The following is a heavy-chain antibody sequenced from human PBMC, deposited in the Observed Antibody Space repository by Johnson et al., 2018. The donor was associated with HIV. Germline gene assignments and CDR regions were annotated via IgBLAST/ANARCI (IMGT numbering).Heavy chain of an antibody. CDR1: GFTLRSYA. CDR2: ISYDGSNK. V-gene: IGHV3-30*04. Sequence: VPLVESGGGLVQPGGSLRLSCAASGFTLRSYAMHWVRQAPGKGLEWVAIISYDGSNKYYADSVKGRFTISRDNSKNTLYLQMNSLRAEDTAVYYCAKAGAVAGPGIDAFDIWGQGTMVTVSS. CDR3: AKAGAVAGPGIDAFDI. J-gene: IGHJ3*02. D-gene: IGHD6-19*01.